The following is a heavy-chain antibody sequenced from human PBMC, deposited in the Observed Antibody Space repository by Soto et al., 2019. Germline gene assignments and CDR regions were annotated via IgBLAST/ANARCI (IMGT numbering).Heavy chain of an antibody. V-gene: IGHV3-15*01. CDR2: IKSKTDGGTT. CDR1: GFTFSNAW. D-gene: IGHD2-2*01. J-gene: IGHJ4*02. CDR3: TTCPPVPAAPSSLVRALDY. Sequence: GVSLRLSCAASGFTFSNAWMSWVRQAPGKGLEWVGRIKSKTDGGTTAYTAPVKGRFTSSRDDSKNTLYMQMNRLKTKDTAVYYCTTCPPVPAAPSSLVRALDYWGQGTLVTVSS.